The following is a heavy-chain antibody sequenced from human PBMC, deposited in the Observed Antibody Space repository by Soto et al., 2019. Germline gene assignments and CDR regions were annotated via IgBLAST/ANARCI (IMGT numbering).Heavy chain of an antibody. Sequence: QPGGSLRLSCAASGFTFSSYAMSWVRQAPGKGLEWVSAISGSGGTTYHADSVKGRFTISRDNSKNTLYLQMNSLRAEDTAVYYCAKEGPQFSSGWYHFNYWGQGTLVTVSS. CDR2: ISGSGGTT. D-gene: IGHD6-19*01. CDR3: AKEGPQFSSGWYHFNY. J-gene: IGHJ4*02. V-gene: IGHV3-23*01. CDR1: GFTFSSYA.